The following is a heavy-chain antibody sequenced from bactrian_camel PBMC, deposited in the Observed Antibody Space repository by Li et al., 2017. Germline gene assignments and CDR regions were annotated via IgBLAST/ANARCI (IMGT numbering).Heavy chain of an antibody. CDR1: ESRDASSTYY. D-gene: IGHD2*01. J-gene: IGHJ6*01. CDR3: AADLGWCGSRPLQRHFRN. CDR2: TYTGGGST. V-gene: IGHV3S28*01. Sequence: QLVESGGGSVQTGGSLKLSCSASESRDASSTYYMAWFRRAPENEREVVAITYTGGGSTYPADNVKGRFTISHAGRTLYLQMNSLKPEDTAVYYCAADLGWCGSRPLQRHFRNWGQGTQVTVS.